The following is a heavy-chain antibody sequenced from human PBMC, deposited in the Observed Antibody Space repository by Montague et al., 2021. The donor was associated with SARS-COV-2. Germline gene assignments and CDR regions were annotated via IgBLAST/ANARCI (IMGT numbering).Heavy chain of an antibody. J-gene: IGHJ4*02. CDR3: ARENTVTTFGGPYYIDS. CDR2: IYDSGST. CDR1: GSSVRSYY. D-gene: IGHD4-17*01. V-gene: IGHV4-59*02. Sequence: SETLSLTCMVSGSSVRSYYWSWIRQPPGKGLEWMGYIYDSGSTNYNPSLKSRVTISVDTSKNQFSLKLSSVTAADTAVYYCARENTVTTFGGPYYIDSWGQGTLVTVSA.